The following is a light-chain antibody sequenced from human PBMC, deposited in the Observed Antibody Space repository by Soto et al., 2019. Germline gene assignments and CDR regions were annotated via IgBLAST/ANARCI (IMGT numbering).Light chain of an antibody. CDR2: EGS. CDR3: CSYAGSSTYV. J-gene: IGLJ1*01. CDR1: SSDVGRYNI. V-gene: IGLV2-23*01. Sequence: QSALTQPASVSGSPGQSITISCTGTSSDVGRYNIVSWYQQHPGKAPKLMIYEGSKRPSGVSDRFSGSKSGNTASLTISGLQAVDEADYYCCSYAGSSTYVFGTGTKVTVL.